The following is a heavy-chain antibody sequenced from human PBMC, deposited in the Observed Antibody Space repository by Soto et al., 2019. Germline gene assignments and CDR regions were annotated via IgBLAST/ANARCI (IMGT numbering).Heavy chain of an antibody. D-gene: IGHD5-12*01. J-gene: IGHJ4*02. V-gene: IGHV4-38-2*02. CDR2: MYHDGNT. Sequence: SDTPSLTSAVSGYSISSGCFCGWIRQPPGKGLEWIADMYHDGNTHYNPSLNTRVTMTVLTSNNYVSLKRISVIPADTAVDYNARESYSGYHSYDYWGQGILGTV. CDR3: ARESYSGYHSYDY. CDR1: GYSISSGCF.